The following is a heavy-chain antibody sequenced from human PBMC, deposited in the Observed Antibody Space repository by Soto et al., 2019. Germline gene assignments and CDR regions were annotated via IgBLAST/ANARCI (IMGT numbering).Heavy chain of an antibody. CDR2: IKQDGSEK. J-gene: IGHJ4*02. V-gene: IGHV3-7*05. Sequence: GGSLRLSCAASGFTFSSYWMSWVRQAPGKGLEWVANIKQDGSEKYYVDSVKGRFTISRDNAKNSLYLQMNSLRAEDTAVYYCARDRARIAAAGFFDYWGQGTPVTVSS. CDR1: GFTFSSYW. D-gene: IGHD6-13*01. CDR3: ARDRARIAAAGFFDY.